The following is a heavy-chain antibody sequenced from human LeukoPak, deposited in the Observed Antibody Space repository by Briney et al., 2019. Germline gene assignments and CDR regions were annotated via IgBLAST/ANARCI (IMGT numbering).Heavy chain of an antibody. Sequence: PSETLSLTCTVSGGSISSSSYYWGSIRQPPGKGLESIGSIYYSGSTYYNPSLKSRVTISVDTSKNQFSLKLSSVTAADTAVYYCARQGVYYLDPFDYLGQGTMVTVSS. J-gene: IGHJ4*02. V-gene: IGHV4-39*01. D-gene: IGHD3-9*01. CDR3: ARQGVYYLDPFDY. CDR1: GGSISSSSYY. CDR2: IYYSGST.